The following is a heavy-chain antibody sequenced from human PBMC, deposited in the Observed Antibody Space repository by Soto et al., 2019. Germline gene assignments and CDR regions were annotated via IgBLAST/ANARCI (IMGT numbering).Heavy chain of an antibody. CDR1: GGTFSSYT. V-gene: IGHV1-69*04. CDR2: IIPILGIA. J-gene: IGHJ3*02. CDR3: AREGSDIVVVVAATSYDAFYI. D-gene: IGHD2-15*01. Sequence: SVKVTCKASGGTFSSYTISWVRQAPGQGLEWMGRIIPILGIANYAQKFQGRVTITADKSTSTAYMELSSLRSEDTAVYYCAREGSDIVVVVAATSYDAFYIWG.